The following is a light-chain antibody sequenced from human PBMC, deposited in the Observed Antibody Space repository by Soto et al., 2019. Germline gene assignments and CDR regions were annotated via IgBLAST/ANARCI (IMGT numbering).Light chain of an antibody. CDR3: QQSYTRT. V-gene: IGKV1-39*01. CDR2: AAS. J-gene: IGKJ1*01. CDR1: QSISNY. Sequence: DIQLTQSPSSLSASVGDRVIISCRASQSISNYLNWYQQKPGKAPKVLIFAASELQSGVPSRFSGSGSGTDFTLTISSLQPDDFATYYCQQSYTRTFGQGTRVE.